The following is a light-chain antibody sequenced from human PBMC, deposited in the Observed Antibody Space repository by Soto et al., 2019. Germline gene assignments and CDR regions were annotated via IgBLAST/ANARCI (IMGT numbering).Light chain of an antibody. CDR3: SSYTSSSTLLYV. V-gene: IGLV2-14*01. CDR1: SSDVGGYNH. CDR2: ELS. J-gene: IGLJ1*01. Sequence: QSALTQPASVSGSPGQSITNSCTGTSSDVGGYNHVSWYQQYPGKAPKVIIYELSNRPSGISNRFSGSKSGNTASLTISGLQAEDEADYYCSSYTSSSTLLYVFGTGTKVTVL.